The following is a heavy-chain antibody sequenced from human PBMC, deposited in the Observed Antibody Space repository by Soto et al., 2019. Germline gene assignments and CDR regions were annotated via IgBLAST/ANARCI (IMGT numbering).Heavy chain of an antibody. CDR2: IWYDGSNK. Sequence: QVQLVESGGGVVQPGRSLRLSCAASGFTFSSYGMHWVRQAPGKGLEWVAVIWYDGSNKYYADSVKGRFTISRDNSKNTLYLQMNRLRAEDTAVYYCARGYGLSSGWYVGLFDYWGQGTLVTVSS. J-gene: IGHJ4*02. CDR3: ARGYGLSSGWYVGLFDY. CDR1: GFTFSSYG. V-gene: IGHV3-33*01. D-gene: IGHD6-19*01.